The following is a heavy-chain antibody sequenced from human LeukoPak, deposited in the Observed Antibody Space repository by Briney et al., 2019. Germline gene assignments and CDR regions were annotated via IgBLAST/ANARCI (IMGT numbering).Heavy chain of an antibody. CDR3: ARQDTVSLVLDWFDP. V-gene: IGHV3-20*04. Sequence: GGSLGLSCAASGFTFDDYGMSWVRQAPGKGLEWVSGINWNGGSTGYADSVKGRFTISRDNAKNSLYLQMNSLRAEDTALYYCARQDTVSLVLDWFDPWGQGTLVTVSS. CDR2: INWNGGST. D-gene: IGHD5-18*01. CDR1: GFTFDDYG. J-gene: IGHJ5*02.